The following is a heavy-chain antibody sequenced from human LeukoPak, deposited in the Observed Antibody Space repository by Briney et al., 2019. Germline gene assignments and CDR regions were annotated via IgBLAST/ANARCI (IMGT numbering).Heavy chain of an antibody. Sequence: GGSLRLSCAASGLTFSSYWMHWVRQAPGKGLVWVSRINSDGSSTTYADSVRGRFSISRDNAKNTLYLQMNSLRAEGTAVYYCARGLSGYASSLGYWGQGTLVTVSA. J-gene: IGHJ4*02. D-gene: IGHD2-2*01. CDR2: INSDGSST. V-gene: IGHV3-74*01. CDR3: ARGLSGYASSLGY. CDR1: GLTFSSYW.